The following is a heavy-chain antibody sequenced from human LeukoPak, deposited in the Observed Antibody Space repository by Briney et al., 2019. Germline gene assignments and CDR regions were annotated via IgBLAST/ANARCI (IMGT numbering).Heavy chain of an antibody. J-gene: IGHJ6*02. CDR3: ARALRARITGTTASLYGMDV. Sequence: PSETLSLTCTVSGGSISSYYWSWIRQPPGKGLEWIGYIYYSGSTNYNPSLKRRVTIPVDTSKNQFSLKLSSVTAADTAVYYCARALRARITGTTASLYGMDVWGQGTTDSVSS. D-gene: IGHD1-20*01. CDR2: IYYSGST. V-gene: IGHV4-59*01. CDR1: GGSISSYY.